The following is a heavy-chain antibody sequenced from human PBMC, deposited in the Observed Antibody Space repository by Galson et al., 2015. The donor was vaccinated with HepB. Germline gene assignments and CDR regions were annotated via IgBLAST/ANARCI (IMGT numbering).Heavy chain of an antibody. CDR2: INHSGST. CDR1: GGSFSGYY. D-gene: IGHD3-16*02. Sequence: LSLTCAVYGGSFSGYYWSWIRQPPGKELEWIGEINHSGSTNYNPSLKSRVTISVDTSKNQFSLKLSSVTAADTAVYYCARGAMRIPYDYVWGSYRWSFFDYWGQGTLVTVSS. J-gene: IGHJ4*02. V-gene: IGHV4-34*01. CDR3: ARGAMRIPYDYVWGSYRWSFFDY.